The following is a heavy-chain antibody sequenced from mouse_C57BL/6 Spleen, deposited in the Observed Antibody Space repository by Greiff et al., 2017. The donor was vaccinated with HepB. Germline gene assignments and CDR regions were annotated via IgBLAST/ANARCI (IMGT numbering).Heavy chain of an antibody. CDR3: VKAVSSGSSYTWFAY. D-gene: IGHD1-1*01. CDR1: GFTFNDYQ. V-gene: IGHV7-4*01. CDR2: IRNKANGYTT. Sequence: EVKLMDSGGGLVQPGASLRLSCAASGFTFNDYQMSWVRQAPGKAPEWLALIRNKANGYTTEYTASVKGRFTISRDNSQNILDLQMNTLRAEDSATYYCVKAVSSGSSYTWFAYWGQGTLVTVSA. J-gene: IGHJ3*01.